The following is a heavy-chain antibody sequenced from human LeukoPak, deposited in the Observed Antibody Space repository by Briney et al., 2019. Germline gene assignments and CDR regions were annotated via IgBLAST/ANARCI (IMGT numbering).Heavy chain of an antibody. D-gene: IGHD5-24*01. J-gene: IGHJ4*02. CDR3: AAQDGYITTYFDY. Sequence: PSETLSLTCTVSGGSISSYYWSWIRQLPGKGLEWIGYIYYSGSTNYNPSLKSRVTISVDTSKNQFSLKLSSVTAADTAVYYCAAQDGYITTYFDYWGQGTLVTVSS. V-gene: IGHV4-59*01. CDR1: GGSISSYY. CDR2: IYYSGST.